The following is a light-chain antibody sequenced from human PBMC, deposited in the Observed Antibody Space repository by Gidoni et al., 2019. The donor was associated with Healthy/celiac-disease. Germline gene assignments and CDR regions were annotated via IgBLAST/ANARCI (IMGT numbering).Light chain of an antibody. CDR1: QSVSSN. CDR3: QQYNNWPDT. CDR2: GAS. V-gene: IGKV3-15*01. Sequence: IVMTQSPATLSVSPGERATLSCRARQSVSSNLAWYQQKPGQAPRLLIYGASTRATGIPARFSGSGSGTEFTLTISSLQSEDFAVYYCQQYNNWPDTFGQGTKVEIK. J-gene: IGKJ1*01.